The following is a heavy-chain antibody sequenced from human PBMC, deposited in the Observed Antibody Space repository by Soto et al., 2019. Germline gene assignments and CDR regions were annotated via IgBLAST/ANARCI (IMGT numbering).Heavy chain of an antibody. CDR1: GFTFSSYG. V-gene: IGHV3-33*01. CDR2: IWHDGSDK. CDR3: ARDKEVR. J-gene: IGHJ4*02. Sequence: QVQLVESGGGVVQPGTSLTLSCAASGFTFSSYGMHWVRQAPGKGLGWVAIIWHDGSDKYYADSVKGRFTISRDNSKNTLYLQMNTLRAEDTAVYYCARDKEVRWGQGTLVTVSS.